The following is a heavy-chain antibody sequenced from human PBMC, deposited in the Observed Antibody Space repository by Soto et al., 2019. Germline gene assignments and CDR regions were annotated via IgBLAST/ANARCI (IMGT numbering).Heavy chain of an antibody. D-gene: IGHD2-15*01. CDR3: ERAGGYCSGGSCYSPLDY. CDR2: IDHSGYT. Sequence: SETLSLTCAVYGGSFSGYYWNWIRQPPGKGLEWIGEIDHSGYTNYNPSLKSRVTISVDTSKNQFSLRLSSVTAADTAVYYCERAGGYCSGGSCYSPLDYWGQGTLVTVSS. J-gene: IGHJ4*02. V-gene: IGHV4-34*01. CDR1: GGSFSGYY.